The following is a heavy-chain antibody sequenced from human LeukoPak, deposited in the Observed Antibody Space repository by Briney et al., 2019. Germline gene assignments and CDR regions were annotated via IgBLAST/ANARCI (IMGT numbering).Heavy chain of an antibody. CDR2: ISGNNGNT. Sequence: ASVKVSCKASGYTFTSYGITWVRQAPGQGLEWMGWISGNNGNTNYAQKVQGRVTMTTDTSTSTAYMELRSLTSDDTAVYYCARDDRASSWSWFAPWGQGTLVTVSS. CDR1: GYTFTSYG. D-gene: IGHD6-13*01. J-gene: IGHJ5*02. CDR3: ARDDRASSWSWFAP. V-gene: IGHV1-18*01.